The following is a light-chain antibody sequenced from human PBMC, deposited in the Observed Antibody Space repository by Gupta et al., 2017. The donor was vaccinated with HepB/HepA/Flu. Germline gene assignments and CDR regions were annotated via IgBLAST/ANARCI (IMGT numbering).Light chain of an antibody. J-gene: IGLJ2*01. V-gene: IGLV2-11*01. CDR3: CSYAGSYTVV. Sequence: QSALTQPRSVSGSPGQSVTISCTGTSSDVGGYNYVSWYQQHPGRVPKLMIYDVNNRPSGVPDRVSGSKSGTTASLTISGLQAEDETYYDCCSYAGSYTVVFGGGTKLTVL. CDR1: SSDVGGYNY. CDR2: DVN.